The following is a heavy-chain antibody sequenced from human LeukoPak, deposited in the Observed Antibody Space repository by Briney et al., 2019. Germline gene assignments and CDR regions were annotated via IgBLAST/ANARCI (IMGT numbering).Heavy chain of an antibody. V-gene: IGHV1-69*05. J-gene: IGHJ4*02. Sequence: SVKVSCKASGGTFSSYAISWVRQAPGQGLEWMGGIIPIFGTANYAQKFQGRVTITTDESTSTAYMELSSLGSEDTAVYYCARQTLEYYYDSSGYRFDYWGQGTLVTVSS. CDR1: GGTFSSYA. D-gene: IGHD3-22*01. CDR3: ARQTLEYYYDSSGYRFDY. CDR2: IIPIFGTA.